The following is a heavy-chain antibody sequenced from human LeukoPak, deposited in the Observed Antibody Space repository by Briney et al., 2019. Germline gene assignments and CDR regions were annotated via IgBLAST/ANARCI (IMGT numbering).Heavy chain of an antibody. CDR3: ARDSYENSFDY. V-gene: IGHV3-30*15. J-gene: IGHJ4*02. CDR2: ISYDGSNQ. CDR1: GFTFSSYA. Sequence: GGSLRLSCAASGFTFSSYAMDWVRQAPGKGLEWLGVISYDGSNQYYADSVKGRFTISRDNSKDTLYLQMSSLRAEDTAVYYCARDSYENSFDYWGQGTLVTVSS. D-gene: IGHD3-22*01.